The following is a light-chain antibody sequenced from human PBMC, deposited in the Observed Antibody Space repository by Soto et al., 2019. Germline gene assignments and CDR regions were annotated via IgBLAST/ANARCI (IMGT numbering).Light chain of an antibody. V-gene: IGKV3-11*01. Sequence: EIVLTQSPATLSLSPGERATLSCRASQSVTSYLAWYQQKPGQAPRLLIYDVFNRATGIPPRFSGSGSGTDFTLTISSLEPEEFEVYYCQQRSNWPLTFGGGTKVEIK. J-gene: IGKJ4*01. CDR1: QSVTSY. CDR2: DVF. CDR3: QQRSNWPLT.